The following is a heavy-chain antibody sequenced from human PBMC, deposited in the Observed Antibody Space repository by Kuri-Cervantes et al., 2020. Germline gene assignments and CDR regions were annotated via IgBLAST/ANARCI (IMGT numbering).Heavy chain of an antibody. J-gene: IGHJ4*02. V-gene: IGHV3-9*01. CDR3: ASSSGYYDY. D-gene: IGHD3-22*01. Sequence: LSLTCAASGFTFDDYAMHWVRQAPGKGLEWVSGISWNSGSIGYADSVKGRFTISRDNAKNSLYLQMNSLRAEDTAVYYCASSSGYYDYWGQGTLVTVSS. CDR1: GFTFDDYA. CDR2: ISWNSGSI.